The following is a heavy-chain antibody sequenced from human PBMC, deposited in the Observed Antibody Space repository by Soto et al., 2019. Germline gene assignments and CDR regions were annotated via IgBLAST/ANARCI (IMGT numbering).Heavy chain of an antibody. CDR1: GYTFTGYY. V-gene: IGHV1-2*04. D-gene: IGHD3-9*01. CDR2: INPNSGGT. Sequence: ASVKVSCKASGYTFTGYYMHWVRQAHGQGLEWMGWINPNSGGTNYAQKFQGWVTMTRDTSISTAYMELSRLRSDDTAVYYCARARSPPTLLRYFDWSTNWFDPWGQGTLVTVSS. J-gene: IGHJ5*02. CDR3: ARARSPPTLLRYFDWSTNWFDP.